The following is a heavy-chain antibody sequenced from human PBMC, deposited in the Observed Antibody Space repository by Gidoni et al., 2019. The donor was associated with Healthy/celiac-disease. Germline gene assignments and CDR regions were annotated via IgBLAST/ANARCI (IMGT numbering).Heavy chain of an antibody. J-gene: IGHJ6*03. CDR2: ISYDGSNK. Sequence: QVQLVESGGGVVQPRRSLRLSCAASGCTFSSQGMHWVRQAPGKGLEWVAVISYDGSNKYYEDSVKGRFTISRDNSKNTLYLQMNSLRAEDTAVYYCANLLSRPHTAMVRSYYYMDVWGKGTTVTVSS. V-gene: IGHV3-30*18. D-gene: IGHD5-18*01. CDR1: GCTFSSQG. CDR3: ANLLSRPHTAMVRSYYYMDV.